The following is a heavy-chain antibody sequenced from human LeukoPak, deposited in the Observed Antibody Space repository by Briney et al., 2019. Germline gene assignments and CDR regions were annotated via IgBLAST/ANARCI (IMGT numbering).Heavy chain of an antibody. CDR2: IYYSGST. J-gene: IGHJ4*02. Sequence: SETLSLTCTVSGGSISSSSYYWGWIRQPPGKGLEWIGSIYYSGSTYYNPSLKSRVTIYVDTSKNQFSLKLSSVTAADTAVYYCARHGYDSSGYYFLDFDYWGQGTLVTVSS. CDR1: GGSISSSSYY. V-gene: IGHV4-39*01. CDR3: ARHGYDSSGYYFLDFDY. D-gene: IGHD3-22*01.